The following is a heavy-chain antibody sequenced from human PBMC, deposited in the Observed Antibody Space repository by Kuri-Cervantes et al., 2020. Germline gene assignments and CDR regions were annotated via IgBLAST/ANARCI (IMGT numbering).Heavy chain of an antibody. D-gene: IGHD3-22*01. Sequence: GGSLRLSCAASGFTFSGSAMHWVRQASGKGLEWVGRIRSKANSYATAYAASVKGRFTISRDDSKNTAYLQMNSLKTEDTAVYYCTTDPPNYYDSSGYYLSHAFDIWGQGTMVTVSS. V-gene: IGHV3-73*01. CDR1: GFTFSGSA. CDR3: TTDPPNYYDSSGYYLSHAFDI. CDR2: IRSKANSYAT. J-gene: IGHJ3*02.